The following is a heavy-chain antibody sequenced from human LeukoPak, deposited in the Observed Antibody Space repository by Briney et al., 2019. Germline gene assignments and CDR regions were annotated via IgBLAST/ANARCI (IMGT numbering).Heavy chain of an antibody. Sequence: SETLSLTCTVSDGSISNFYWNWIRQPPGKGLEWIGYIYYSGSTNYNPSLKSRVTISVDTSKNQFSLKLSSVTAADTAVYYCARYVAVAENWFDPWGQGTLVTVSS. D-gene: IGHD6-19*01. CDR3: ARYVAVAENWFDP. J-gene: IGHJ5*02. V-gene: IGHV4-59*01. CDR1: DGSISNFY. CDR2: IYYSGST.